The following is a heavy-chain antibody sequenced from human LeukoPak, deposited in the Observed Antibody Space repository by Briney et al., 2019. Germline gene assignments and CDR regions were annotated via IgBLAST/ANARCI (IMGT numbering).Heavy chain of an antibody. Sequence: GGSLRLSCEASGFTFTRYWMSWVRQAPGKGPEWVAHIKENGNEQYYADSVKGRFTISRDNVKQSLGLQMNSLRVEDTAVYYCARGPGDFDASDIWGQGTMVTVSS. D-gene: IGHD1-14*01. CDR1: GFTFTRYW. CDR3: ARGPGDFDASDI. CDR2: IKENGNEQ. V-gene: IGHV3-7*01. J-gene: IGHJ3*02.